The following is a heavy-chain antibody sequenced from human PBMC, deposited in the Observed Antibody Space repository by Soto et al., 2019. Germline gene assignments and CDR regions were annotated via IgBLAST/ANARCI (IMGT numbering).Heavy chain of an antibody. J-gene: IGHJ4*02. CDR1: GFTFSSYA. CDR2: ISYDGSNK. Sequence: GGSLRLSCAASGFTFSSYAMHWVRQAPGKGLEWVAVISYDGSNKYYADSVKGRFTISRDNSKNTLYLQMNSLRAEDTAVYYCARDGGHYSGYDPIDYWGQGTLVTVSS. V-gene: IGHV3-30-3*01. D-gene: IGHD5-12*01. CDR3: ARDGGHYSGYDPIDY.